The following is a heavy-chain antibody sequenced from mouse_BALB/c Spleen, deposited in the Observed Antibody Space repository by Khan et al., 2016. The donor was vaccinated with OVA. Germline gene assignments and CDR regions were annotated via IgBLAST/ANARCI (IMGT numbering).Heavy chain of an antibody. CDR1: GYSITSDYA. CDR2: ISYSGNT. Sequence: EVKLLESGPGLVKPSQSLSLICTVTGYSITSDYAWNWIRQFPGNKLEWMGFISYSGNTNYNPSLKSRISITRDTSKNQFFLHLNSMTTEDTATYYCARVYGGDFDYWGQGTTLTVSS. D-gene: IGHD1-1*01. V-gene: IGHV3-2*02. CDR3: ARVYGGDFDY. J-gene: IGHJ2*01.